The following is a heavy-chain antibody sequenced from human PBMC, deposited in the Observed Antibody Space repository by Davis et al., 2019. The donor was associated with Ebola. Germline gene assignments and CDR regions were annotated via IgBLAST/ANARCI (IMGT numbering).Heavy chain of an antibody. J-gene: IGHJ4*02. D-gene: IGHD4-11*01. Sequence: GESLKISCAASGFTFSSYWMSWVRQAPGKGLEWVSYISSSSSYTNYADSVKGRFTISRDNAKNSLTLQMNSLTAEDTAVYYCARGDFGNGPFDYWGQGTLVTVSS. V-gene: IGHV3-21*05. CDR3: ARGDFGNGPFDY. CDR2: ISSSSSYT. CDR1: GFTFSSYW.